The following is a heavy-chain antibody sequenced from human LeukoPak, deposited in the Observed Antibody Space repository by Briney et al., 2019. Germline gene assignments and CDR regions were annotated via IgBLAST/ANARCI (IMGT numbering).Heavy chain of an antibody. J-gene: IGHJ4*02. CDR1: GGSISSGSYY. V-gene: IGHV4-39*07. CDR2: INHSGST. CDR3: ARPRHRGSSGYYFDY. Sequence: PSQTLSLTCTVSGGSISSGSYYWSWIRQPPGKGLEWIGEINHSGSTNYNPSLKSRVTISVDTSKNQFSLRLSSVTAADTAVYYCARPRHRGSSGYYFDYWGQGTLVTVSS. D-gene: IGHD3-22*01.